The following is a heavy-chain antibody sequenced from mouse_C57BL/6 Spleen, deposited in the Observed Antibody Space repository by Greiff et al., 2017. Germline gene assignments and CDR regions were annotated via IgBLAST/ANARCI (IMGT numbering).Heavy chain of an antibody. D-gene: IGHD4-1*01. CDR3: TSITGTRSYFDY. CDR2: IDPEDGDT. V-gene: IGHV14-1*01. CDR1: GFNIKDYY. J-gene: IGHJ2*01. Sequence: EVQLQQSGAELVRPGASVKLSCTASGFNIKDYYMHWVKQRPEQGLEWIGRIDPEDGDTEYAPKFQGKATMTADTSSNTAYLQLSSLTSEDTAVYYCTSITGTRSYFDYWGQGTTLTVSS.